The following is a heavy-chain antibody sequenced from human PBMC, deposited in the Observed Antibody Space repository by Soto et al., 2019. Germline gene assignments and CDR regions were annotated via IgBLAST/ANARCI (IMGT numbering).Heavy chain of an antibody. Sequence: QVQLQQSGPGLVKPSGTLSLTCAVSGGSISSTNCWTWVRQPPGKGLEWIGEIYHSGSTNYNASLKSRVTISVDKSKSQFSLQLNSVTAADTAVYYCARATSGRPGYHFDSWGQGTLVTVSS. CDR1: GGSISSTNC. V-gene: IGHV4-4*02. D-gene: IGHD6-19*01. CDR2: IYHSGST. J-gene: IGHJ4*02. CDR3: ARATSGRPGYHFDS.